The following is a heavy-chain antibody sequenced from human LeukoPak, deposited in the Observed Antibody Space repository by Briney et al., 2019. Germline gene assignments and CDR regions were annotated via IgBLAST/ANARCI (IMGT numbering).Heavy chain of an antibody. J-gene: IGHJ3*02. CDR2: ISSGSTI. V-gene: IGHV3-48*03. Sequence: GGSLRLSCAASGFTFSSYEMNWVRQAPGKGLEWVSYISSGSTIYDADSVKGRFTISRDNAKNTLYLQMNSLRVEDTAVYYCARDAAGASDMWGQGTMVTVSS. D-gene: IGHD6-13*01. CDR3: ARDAAGASDM. CDR1: GFTFSSYE.